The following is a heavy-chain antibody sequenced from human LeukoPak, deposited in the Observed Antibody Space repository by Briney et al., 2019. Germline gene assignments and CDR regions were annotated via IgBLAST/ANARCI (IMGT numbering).Heavy chain of an antibody. CDR3: ARDYCSGGSCKIDY. D-gene: IGHD2-15*01. CDR1: GGSISSYY. CDR2: IYTSGST. V-gene: IGHV4-4*07. J-gene: IGHJ4*02. Sequence: SETLSLTCTVSGGSISSYYWSWIRQPAGKGLEWSGGIYTSGSTNYNPSLKSRVTMSVDTSKNQFSLKLSSVTAADTAVYYCARDYCSGGSCKIDYWGQGTLVTVSS.